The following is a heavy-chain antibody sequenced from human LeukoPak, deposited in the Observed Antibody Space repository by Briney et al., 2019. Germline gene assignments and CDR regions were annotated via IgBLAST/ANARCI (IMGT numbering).Heavy chain of an antibody. CDR2: IYHSGST. CDR3: ARGGRSYRSSWYPY. V-gene: IGHV4-4*02. CDR1: GGSISSSNW. J-gene: IGHJ4*02. Sequence: PSGTLPLTCAVSGGSISSSNWWSWVRQPPGKGLEWIGEIYHSGSTNYNPSLKSRVTISVDKSKNQFSLELTSMTAADTAVYYCARGGRSYRSSWYPYWGQGNLVIVSS. D-gene: IGHD6-13*01.